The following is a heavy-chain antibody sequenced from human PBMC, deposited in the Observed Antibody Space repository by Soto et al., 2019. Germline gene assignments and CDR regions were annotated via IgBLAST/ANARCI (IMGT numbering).Heavy chain of an antibody. CDR1: GGTFSSYA. D-gene: IGHD1-7*01. Sequence: QVQLVQSGAEVKKPGSSVKVSCKASGGTFSSYAISWVRQAPGQGLEWMGGIIPIFGTANYAQKFQGRVTITGDESRRTAYMGLSSLRWEDRAVYYWARAGGELRGDWFDPWGQGTLVTVSS. CDR3: ARAGGELRGDWFDP. J-gene: IGHJ5*02. CDR2: IIPIFGTA. V-gene: IGHV1-69*01.